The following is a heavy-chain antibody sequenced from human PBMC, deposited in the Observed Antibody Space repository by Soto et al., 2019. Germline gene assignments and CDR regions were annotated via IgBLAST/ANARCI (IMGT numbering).Heavy chain of an antibody. D-gene: IGHD5-18*01. Sequence: WGSLRLSCAASGFTFSSYDMSWVRQAPGRGLEWGSAISGSGDRTYYADSVRGRFTISRDNSKNTLYLQMNSLRAEDTAVYFCANRDTSMVTRYYYGMDVWGQGTTVTVSS. CDR2: ISGSGDRT. CDR3: ANRDTSMVTRYYYGMDV. CDR1: GFTFSSYD. V-gene: IGHV3-23*01. J-gene: IGHJ6*02.